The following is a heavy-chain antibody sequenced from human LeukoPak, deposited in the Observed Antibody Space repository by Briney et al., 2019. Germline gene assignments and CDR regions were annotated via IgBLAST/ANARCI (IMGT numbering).Heavy chain of an antibody. CDR2: IHYSGST. D-gene: IGHD3-10*01. V-gene: IGHV4-30-4*01. J-gene: IGHJ4*02. CDR1: GGSISSGDYF. Sequence: SETLSLTCTVPGGSISSGDYFWSWLRQPPGKGLEWIGYIHYSGSTFYNPSLKSRVTISVCTSKNQFSLDLSSVTAADPAVYHCARDPGAYPYYFDYWGQGTLVTVSS. CDR3: ARDPGAYPYYFDY.